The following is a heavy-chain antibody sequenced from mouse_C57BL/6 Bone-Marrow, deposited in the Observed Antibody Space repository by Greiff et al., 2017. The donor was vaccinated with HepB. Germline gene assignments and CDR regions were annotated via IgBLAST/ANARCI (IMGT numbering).Heavy chain of an antibody. Sequence: QVHVKQPGAELVMPGASVKLSCKASGYTFTSYWMHWVKQRPGQGLEWIGEIDPSDSYTNYNQKFKGKSTLTVDKSSSTAYMQLSSLTSEDSAVYYCARLLLGNFDYWGQGTTLTVSS. D-gene: IGHD2-10*01. CDR3: ARLLLGNFDY. CDR1: GYTFTSYW. CDR2: IDPSDSYT. J-gene: IGHJ2*01. V-gene: IGHV1-69*01.